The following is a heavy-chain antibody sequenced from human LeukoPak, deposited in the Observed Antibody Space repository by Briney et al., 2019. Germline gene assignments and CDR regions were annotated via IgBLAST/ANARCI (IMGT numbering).Heavy chain of an antibody. CDR2: ISSSSTYI. V-gene: IGHV3-21*01. D-gene: IGHD4-17*01. J-gene: IGHJ6*02. CDR3: AREYYGDYEYYYYGMDV. Sequence: GGSLRLSCAASGFTFSSYSMNWVSRAPGKGLQWASFISSSSTYIHYADSVKGRFTISRDNAKNSVYLQMNSLRAEDTAVYYCAREYYGDYEYYYYGMDVWGQGTTVTVSS. CDR1: GFTFSSYS.